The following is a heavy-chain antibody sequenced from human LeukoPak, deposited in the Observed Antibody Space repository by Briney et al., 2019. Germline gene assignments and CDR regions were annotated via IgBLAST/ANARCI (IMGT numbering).Heavy chain of an antibody. V-gene: IGHV3-23*01. CDR1: GFTFSSYA. CDR2: LSTSGGST. J-gene: IGHJ4*02. CDR3: AKDRSGWYYFDY. D-gene: IGHD6-19*01. Sequence: GGSLRLSCAASGFTFSSYAMSWVRQAPGKGLEWVSGLSTSGGSTYYADSVKGRFTISRDNSKDTLYLQMNSLRAEDTAVYYCAKDRSGWYYFDYWGQGTLVTVSS.